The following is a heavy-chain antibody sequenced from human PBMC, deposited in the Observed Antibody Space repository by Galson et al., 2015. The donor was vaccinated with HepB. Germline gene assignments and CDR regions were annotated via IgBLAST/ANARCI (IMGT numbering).Heavy chain of an antibody. CDR2: IKQGGSEK. CDR1: GFTFSSYW. Sequence: SLRLSCAASGFTFSSYWMSWVRQAPGKGLEWVANIKQGGSEKYYVDSVKGRFTISRDNAKNSLYLQMNSLRAEDTAVYYCARDRGQWLAHFDNWGQGTLVTVSS. J-gene: IGHJ4*02. D-gene: IGHD6-19*01. CDR3: ARDRGQWLAHFDN. V-gene: IGHV3-7*03.